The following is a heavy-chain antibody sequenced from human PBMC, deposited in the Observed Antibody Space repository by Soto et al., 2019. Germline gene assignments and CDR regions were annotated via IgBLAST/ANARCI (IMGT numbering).Heavy chain of an antibody. V-gene: IGHV1-18*01. CDR3: ARGDLLTGYSLGYCDMDV. Sequence: QVQLVQSGAEVKKPGASVKVSCKASGYTFPTYAISWVRQAPGQGLEWMGCISTYYGTTNYAQKFQGRVTMTTDTSTSTAYMELRGVGSDDTAVYYCARGDLLTGYSLGYCDMDVWGQGTTVTVSS. CDR2: ISTYYGTT. CDR1: GYTFPTYA. D-gene: IGHD3-9*01. J-gene: IGHJ6*02.